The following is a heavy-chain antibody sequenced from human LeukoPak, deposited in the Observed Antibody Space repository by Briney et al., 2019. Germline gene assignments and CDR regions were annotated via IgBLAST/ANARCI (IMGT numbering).Heavy chain of an antibody. CDR1: GFTFSSYS. CDR3: AREMYCSSTSCYDYYYYGMDV. Sequence: PGGSLRLSCAASGFTFSSYSMNWVRQAPGKGLEWVALISFDGSNQYYADSVKGRFTISRDNSKNTLYLQMSSLRTEDTAVYYCAREMYCSSTSCYDYYYYGMDVWGQGTSVTVSS. D-gene: IGHD2-2*01. J-gene: IGHJ6*02. CDR2: ISFDGSNQ. V-gene: IGHV3-30*03.